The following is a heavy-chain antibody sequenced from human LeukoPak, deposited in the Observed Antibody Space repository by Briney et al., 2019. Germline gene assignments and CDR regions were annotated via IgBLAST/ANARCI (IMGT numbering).Heavy chain of an antibody. Sequence: SETLSLTCTVSGGSISIYYWSWIRQPPGKGLEWIGYIYYSGSTKYNPSLKSRVTISVDTSKNQLSLKLSSVTAADTAVYYCARHVAGYSSNWYAGWFDPWGQGTLVTVSS. V-gene: IGHV4-59*08. CDR1: GGSISIYY. CDR3: ARHVAGYSSNWYAGWFDP. CDR2: IYYSGST. D-gene: IGHD6-13*01. J-gene: IGHJ5*02.